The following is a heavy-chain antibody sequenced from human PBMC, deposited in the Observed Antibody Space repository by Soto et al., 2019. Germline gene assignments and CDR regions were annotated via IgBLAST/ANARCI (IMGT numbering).Heavy chain of an antibody. J-gene: IGHJ5*02. CDR1: GGSISSYY. D-gene: IGHD6-13*01. CDR2: IYYSGST. Sequence: SETLSLTCTVSGGSISSYYWSWIRQPPGKGLEWIGYIYYSGSTNYNPSLKSRVTISVDTSKNQFSLKLSSVTAADTAVYYCARVLIFSISWRLSWFLPSGQGTLVTVSS. CDR3: ARVLIFSISWRLSWFLP. V-gene: IGHV4-59*01.